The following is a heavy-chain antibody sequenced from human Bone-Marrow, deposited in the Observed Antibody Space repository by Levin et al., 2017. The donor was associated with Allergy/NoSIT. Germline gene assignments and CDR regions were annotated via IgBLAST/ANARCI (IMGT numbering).Heavy chain of an antibody. CDR3: ARDRITIFGVVITLYYYYGMDV. CDR2: ISSSGSTI. J-gene: IGHJ6*02. V-gene: IGHV3-48*03. CDR1: GFTFSSYE. Sequence: PGGSLRLSCAASGFTFSSYEMNWVRQAPGKGLEWVSYISSSGSTIYYADSVKGRFTISRDNAKNSLYLQMNSLRAEDTAVYYCARDRITIFGVVITLYYYYGMDVWGQGTTVTVSS. D-gene: IGHD3-3*01.